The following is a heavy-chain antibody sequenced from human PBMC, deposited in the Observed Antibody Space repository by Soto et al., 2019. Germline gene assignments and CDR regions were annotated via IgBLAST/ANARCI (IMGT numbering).Heavy chain of an antibody. V-gene: IGHV4-39*01. D-gene: IGHD6-6*01. Sequence: SETLSLTCTVSGGSISSSSYYWGWIRQPPGKGLEWIGSIYYSGSTYYNPSLKSRVTISVDTSKNQFSLKLSSVTAADTAVYYCARLAIAARSLQGYFDYWGQGTLVTVSS. CDR3: ARLAIAARSLQGYFDY. CDR1: GGSISSSSYY. CDR2: IYYSGST. J-gene: IGHJ4*02.